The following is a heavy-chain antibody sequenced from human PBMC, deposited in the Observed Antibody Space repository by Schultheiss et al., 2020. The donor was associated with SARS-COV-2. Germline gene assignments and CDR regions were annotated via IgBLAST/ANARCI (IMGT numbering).Heavy chain of an antibody. V-gene: IGHV3-74*01. CDR2: INSDGSST. J-gene: IGHJ6*02. D-gene: IGHD2-2*01. CDR3: AKCPSICNYYGMDV. Sequence: GGSLRLSCAASGFTFSSYWMHWVRQAPGKGLVWVSRINSDGSSTSYADSVKGRFTISRDNSKNTLYLQMNSLRAEDTAVYYCAKCPSICNYYGMDVWGQGTTVTVSS. CDR1: GFTFSSYW.